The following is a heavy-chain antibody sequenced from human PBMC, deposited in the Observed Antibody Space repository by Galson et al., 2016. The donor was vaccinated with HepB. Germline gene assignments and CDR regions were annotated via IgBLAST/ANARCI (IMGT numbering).Heavy chain of an antibody. CDR3: AKDLLPGPLDYFDY. CDR2: TSDDGSLK. Sequence: SLRLSCAASGFSFSNIAMHWVRQAPGKGLEWVAVTSDDGSLKYYAHSVRGRFTISRDNSKDTLYLQMNSLRAEDTAIYYCAKDLLPGPLDYFDYWGQGTMVTVS. CDR1: GFSFSNIA. V-gene: IGHV3-30-3*01. J-gene: IGHJ4*03. D-gene: IGHD1-14*01.